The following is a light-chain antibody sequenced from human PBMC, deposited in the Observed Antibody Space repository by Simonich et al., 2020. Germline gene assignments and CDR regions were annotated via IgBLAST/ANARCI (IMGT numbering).Light chain of an antibody. CDR1: SSNIGAGYD. CDR3: QSYDSSLSGWV. CDR2: RNS. Sequence: QSVLTQPPSVSGAPGQRVTIYCTGSSSNIGAGYDVHWYQQLPGTAPKLLIYRNSNRPSGVPDRFSGSKSGTSASLAITGLQAEDEADYYCQSYDSSLSGWVFGGGTKLTVL. V-gene: IGLV1-40*01. J-gene: IGLJ3*02.